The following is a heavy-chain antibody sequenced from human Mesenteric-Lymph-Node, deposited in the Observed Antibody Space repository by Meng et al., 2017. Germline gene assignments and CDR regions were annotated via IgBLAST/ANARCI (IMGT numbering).Heavy chain of an antibody. CDR1: GFTFSSCA. CDR2: ISATSVST. CDR3: AKSSGGATLYYFDY. Sequence: GESLKISCAASGFTFSSCAMNWVRQAPGKGLEWVSGISATSVSTYYVDSVKGRFTISRDNSKNTLYLQMNSLRADDTAVYYCAKSSGGATLYYFDYWGQGTLVTVSS. J-gene: IGHJ4*02. D-gene: IGHD1-26*01. V-gene: IGHV3-23*01.